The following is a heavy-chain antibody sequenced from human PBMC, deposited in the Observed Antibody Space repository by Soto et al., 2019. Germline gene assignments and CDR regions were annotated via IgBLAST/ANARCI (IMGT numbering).Heavy chain of an antibody. J-gene: IGHJ4*02. D-gene: IGHD2-15*01. CDR1: GGSISSFY. CDR3: ARSKASGGFVDY. CDR2: IYYSGST. V-gene: IGHV4-59*08. Sequence: SETLSLPWSVSGGSISSFYGSWIRQPPGKGLEWIGYIYYSGSTNYNPSLKSRVTISVDTSKNQFSLKLSSVTAADTSVYYYARSKASGGFVDYWGQGTLVTVSS.